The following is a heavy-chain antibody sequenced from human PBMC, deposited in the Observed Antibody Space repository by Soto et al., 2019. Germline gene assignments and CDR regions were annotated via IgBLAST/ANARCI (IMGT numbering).Heavy chain of an antibody. CDR3: AKDVYDILTGSPDY. J-gene: IGHJ4*02. D-gene: IGHD3-9*01. V-gene: IGHV3-9*01. Sequence: GGSLRLSCAASGFTFDDYAMHWVRQAPGKGLEWVSGISWNSGSIGYADSVKGRFTISRDNAKNSLYLQMNSLRAEDTALYYCAKDVYDILTGSPDYWGQGTQVTVSS. CDR2: ISWNSGSI. CDR1: GFTFDDYA.